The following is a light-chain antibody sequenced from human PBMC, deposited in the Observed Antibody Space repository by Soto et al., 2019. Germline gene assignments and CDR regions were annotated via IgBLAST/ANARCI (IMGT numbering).Light chain of an antibody. V-gene: IGKV1-27*01. CDR3: QQYNDAPRT. J-gene: IGKJ1*01. CDR1: QDISNY. Sequence: QMTQSPSSLSASVGDRVTITCRASQDISNYLAWYQQKPGGAPKLLIYEASTLQSGVPSRFSGSGSGADFTLPISSLQPEDVAIYYCQQYNDAPRTFGQGTRVEMK. CDR2: EAS.